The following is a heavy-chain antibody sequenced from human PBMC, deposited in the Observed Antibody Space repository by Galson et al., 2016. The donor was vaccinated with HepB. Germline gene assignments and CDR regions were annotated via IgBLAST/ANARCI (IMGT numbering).Heavy chain of an antibody. CDR3: VRDYNYAFDI. CDR2: IRDSTTM. Sequence: SLRLSCAASGFTFNIYTMNWVRQAPGKGLEWVSYIRDSTTMYHADSVKGRFTISRDDAKNSMYLQMNSLGDDDTALYYCVRDYNYAFDIWGQGTMVTVSS. CDR1: GFTFNIYT. D-gene: IGHD5-24*01. J-gene: IGHJ3*02. V-gene: IGHV3-48*02.